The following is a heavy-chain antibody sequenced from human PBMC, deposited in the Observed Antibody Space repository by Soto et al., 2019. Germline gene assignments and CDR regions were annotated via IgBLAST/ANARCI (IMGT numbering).Heavy chain of an antibody. J-gene: IGHJ4*02. Sequence: GASVKVSCKASGYTFTSYAIHWVRQAPGQRLEWMGWINAGNGNTKYSQKFQGRVTITRDTSASTAYMELSSLRSEDTAVYYCARGIAVAVTGDYWGQGTLVTVSS. CDR3: ARGIAVAVTGDY. D-gene: IGHD6-19*01. CDR1: GYTFTSYA. CDR2: INAGNGNT. V-gene: IGHV1-3*01.